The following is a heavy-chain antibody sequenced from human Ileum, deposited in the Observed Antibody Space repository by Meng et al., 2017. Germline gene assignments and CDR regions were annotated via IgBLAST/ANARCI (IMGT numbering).Heavy chain of an antibody. CDR3: AREKGSSGRAGWFDP. D-gene: IGHD6-19*01. CDR1: GFSLSIFP. Sequence: VESVWGVVQPGTSLGLSWEACGFSLSIFPMHGVRRFPGKGLNGVAVISSDRSQTRYVDSVKGRFTISRDNSKNTLFLQMNNLKTEDTAEYYCAREKGSSGRAGWFDPWGQGTLVTVSS. J-gene: IGHJ5*02. CDR2: ISSDRSQT. V-gene: IGHV3-30*01.